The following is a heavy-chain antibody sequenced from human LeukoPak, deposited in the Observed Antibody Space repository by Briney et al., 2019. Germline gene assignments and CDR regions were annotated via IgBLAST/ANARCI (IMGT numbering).Heavy chain of an antibody. D-gene: IGHD6-19*01. J-gene: IGHJ3*02. V-gene: IGHV4-39*01. CDR3: ARQAPSSGTTFDI. CDR1: GGSISSYY. Sequence: SETLSLTCTVSGGSISSYYWGWIRQPPGKGLEWIGSIYYSGSTYYNPSLKSRVTISVDTPKNQFSLKLSSVTAADTAVYYCARQAPSSGTTFDIWGQGTLVTVSS. CDR2: IYYSGST.